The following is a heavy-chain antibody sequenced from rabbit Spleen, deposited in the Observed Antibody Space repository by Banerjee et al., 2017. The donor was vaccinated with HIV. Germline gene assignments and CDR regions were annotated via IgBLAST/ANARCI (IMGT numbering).Heavy chain of an antibody. J-gene: IGHJ6*01. CDR1: GFTIGNTYW. D-gene: IGHD8-1*01. CDR2: IYGGTY. CDR3: ARDTGSSFSSYGMDL. V-gene: IGHV1S40*01. Sequence: QSLEESGGDLVKPGASLTLTCTASGFTIGNTYWMCWFRQAPGRGLEWIACIYGGTYKYASWAKGLFPISKTSSTTVTLHMTNLTAADTAPYFCARDTGSSFSSYGMDLWGPGTLVTVS.